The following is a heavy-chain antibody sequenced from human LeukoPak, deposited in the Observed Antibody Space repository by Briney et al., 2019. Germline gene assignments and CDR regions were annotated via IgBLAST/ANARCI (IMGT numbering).Heavy chain of an antibody. CDR1: GFTFSGYG. Sequence: GRSLRLSCAASGFTFSGYGMHWVRQAPGKGLEWVAVISSDGSNKYYADSVKGRFTISRDNSKNTLYLQMNSLRAEDTAVYYCAGGYTSGWYVAFDIWGQGTMVTVSS. CDR2: ISSDGSNK. V-gene: IGHV3-30*03. CDR3: AGGYTSGWYVAFDI. D-gene: IGHD6-19*01. J-gene: IGHJ3*02.